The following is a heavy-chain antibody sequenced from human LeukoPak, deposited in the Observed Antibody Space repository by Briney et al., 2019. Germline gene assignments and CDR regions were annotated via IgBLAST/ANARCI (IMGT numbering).Heavy chain of an antibody. Sequence: GASVQVSCKASGYTFTGYYIHWVRQAPGKGLEWLGWISAYNGHTKHAQNVQGRITMTTDTFTSTAYMELRNLRSDDTAVYYCARSSRFSISFFKHWGQGTLITVSS. CDR1: GYTFTGYY. CDR3: ARSSRFSISFFKH. CDR2: ISAYNGHT. D-gene: IGHD3-16*01. V-gene: IGHV1-18*04. J-gene: IGHJ1*01.